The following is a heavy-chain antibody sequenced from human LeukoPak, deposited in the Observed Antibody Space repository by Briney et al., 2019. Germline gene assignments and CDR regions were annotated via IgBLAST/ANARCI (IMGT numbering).Heavy chain of an antibody. CDR1: GGSISSYY. CDR2: IYYSGST. J-gene: IGHJ6*02. D-gene: IGHD2-2*01. Sequence: SETLSLTCTVSGGSISSYYWSWIRQPPGKGLEWIGYIYYSGSTNYNPSLKSRVTISVDTSKNQFPLKLSSVTAADTAVYYCARRGTSYYYYGMDVWGQGTTVTVSS. CDR3: ARRGTSYYYYGMDV. V-gene: IGHV4-59*01.